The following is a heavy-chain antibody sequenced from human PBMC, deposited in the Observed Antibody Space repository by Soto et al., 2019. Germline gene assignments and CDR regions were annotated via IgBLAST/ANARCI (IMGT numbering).Heavy chain of an antibody. Sequence: GGSLRLSCAASGFTFSNAWMSWVRQAPGKGLEWVGRIKSKTDGGTTDYAAPVKGRFTISRDDSKNTLYLQMNSLKTEDTAVYYCTTCYDSSGYYSSYFDYWGQGTLVTVSS. CDR2: IKSKTDGGTT. D-gene: IGHD3-22*01. CDR1: GFTFSNAW. V-gene: IGHV3-15*01. CDR3: TTCYDSSGYYSSYFDY. J-gene: IGHJ4*02.